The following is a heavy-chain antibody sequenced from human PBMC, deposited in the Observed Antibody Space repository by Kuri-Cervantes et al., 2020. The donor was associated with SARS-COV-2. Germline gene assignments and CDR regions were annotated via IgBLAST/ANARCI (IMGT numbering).Heavy chain of an antibody. Sequence: SETLSLTCAVSGGSISSSNWWSWVRQPPGKGLEYIGYIFHSGTAYYNPSLKSRVAMSADRSKNQFSLNLRSVTAADTAVYYCARATLTMNFDYWGPGALVTVSS. CDR1: GGSISSSNW. D-gene: IGHD3-3*01. V-gene: IGHV4-4*02. CDR3: ARATLTMNFDY. J-gene: IGHJ4*02. CDR2: IFHSGTA.